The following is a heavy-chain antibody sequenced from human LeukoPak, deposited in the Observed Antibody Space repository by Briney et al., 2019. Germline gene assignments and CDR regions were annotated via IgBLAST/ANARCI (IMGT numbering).Heavy chain of an antibody. Sequence: GGSLRLSCAASGFTFSSYAMHWVRQAPGKGLEWVAVISYDGSNKYYADSVKGRFTISRDNSKNTLYLQMNSLRAEDTAVYYCARDSGSIPRSLYTSSWYRYYYYMDVWGKGTTVTVSS. CDR3: ARDSGSIPRSLYTSSWYRYYYYMDV. CDR2: ISYDGSNK. J-gene: IGHJ6*03. CDR1: GFTFSSYA. D-gene: IGHD6-13*01. V-gene: IGHV3-30*04.